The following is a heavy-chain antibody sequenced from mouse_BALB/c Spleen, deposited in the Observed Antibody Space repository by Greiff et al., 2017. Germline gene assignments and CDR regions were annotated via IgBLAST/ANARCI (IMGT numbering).Heavy chain of an antibody. Sequence: EVQLQQSGGGLVKPGGSLKLSCAASGFTFSSYAMSWVRQTPEKRLEWVASISSGGSTYYPDSVKGRFTISSDNARNILYLQMSSLRAEDTAMYYCARVEYGNYIYAMDYWGQGTSVTVSS. CDR3: ARVEYGNYIYAMDY. J-gene: IGHJ4*01. CDR1: GFTFSSYA. V-gene: IGHV5-6-5*01. CDR2: ISSGGST. D-gene: IGHD2-10*02.